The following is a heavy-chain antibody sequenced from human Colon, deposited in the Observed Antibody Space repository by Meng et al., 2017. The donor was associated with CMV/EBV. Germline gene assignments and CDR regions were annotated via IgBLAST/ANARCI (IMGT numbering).Heavy chain of an antibody. CDR2: VYYSGAT. CDR3: ATYNYGSIDY. D-gene: IGHD3-10*01. CDR1: GASVNTDNYY. Sequence: GSLRLSCTVSGASVNTDNYYWSWIRQAPGKGLEFIGYVYYSGATNYNPFFKSRVTISIDTSKNQFSLRLTSVTAADTAVYYCATYNYGSIDYWGQGTLVTVSS. J-gene: IGHJ4*02. V-gene: IGHV4-61*01.